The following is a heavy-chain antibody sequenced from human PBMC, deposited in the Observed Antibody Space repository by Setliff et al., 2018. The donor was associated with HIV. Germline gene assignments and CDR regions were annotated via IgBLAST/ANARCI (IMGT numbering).Heavy chain of an antibody. Sequence: SETLSLTCAVYGGSFSGYYWSWIRQPPGKGLEWIGEINHSGSTNYNPSLKSRVTISVDTSKNQFSLKLSSVTAADTAVYYCARGLVVPASTSYYMDVWGKGTTATVSS. V-gene: IGHV4-34*01. D-gene: IGHD2-2*01. CDR2: INHSGST. CDR3: ARGLVVPASTSYYMDV. CDR1: GGSFSGYY. J-gene: IGHJ6*03.